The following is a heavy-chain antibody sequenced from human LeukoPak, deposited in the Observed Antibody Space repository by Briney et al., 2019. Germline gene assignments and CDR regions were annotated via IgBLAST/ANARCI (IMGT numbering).Heavy chain of an antibody. D-gene: IGHD5-18*01. J-gene: IGHJ4*02. Sequence: PGGSLRLSCAASGFAFSSYGMHWVRQAPGKGLEWVAFIRYDGSADSVKGRFTISRDNSKNTLYLQMNSLRAEDTAVYYCARGGGYSYGFNDYWGQGTLVTVSS. CDR3: ARGGGYSYGFNDY. V-gene: IGHV3-30*02. CDR2: IRYDGS. CDR1: GFAFSSYG.